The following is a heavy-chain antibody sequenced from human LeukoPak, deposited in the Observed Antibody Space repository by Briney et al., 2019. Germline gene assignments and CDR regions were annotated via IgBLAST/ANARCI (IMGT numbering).Heavy chain of an antibody. CDR1: GYTFTSYA. CDR3: ARGEHDYSDPYYYYYYGMDV. CDR2: INAGNGNT. Sequence: ASVKVSCKASGYTFTSYAMHWVRQAPGQRLEWMGWINAGNGNTKYSQKFQGRVTITRDTSASTAYMELSSLRSEDTAVYYCARGEHDYSDPYYYYYYGMDVWGQGTMVTVSS. V-gene: IGHV1-3*01. J-gene: IGHJ6*02. D-gene: IGHD4-17*01.